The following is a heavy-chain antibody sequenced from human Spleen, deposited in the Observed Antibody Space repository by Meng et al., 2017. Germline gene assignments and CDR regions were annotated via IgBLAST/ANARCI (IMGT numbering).Heavy chain of an antibody. CDR1: GFTFSKYD. Sequence: GESLKISCAASGFTFSKYDIHWVRQAPGKGLEWVAVILSDGTQKYYADFLKGRFTISRDNSKNTVYLQMTSPRADDTAVYYCARDPHYYDSSGYIGGRYFDYWGQGTLVTVSS. D-gene: IGHD3-22*01. CDR2: ILSDGTQK. CDR3: ARDPHYYDSSGYIGGRYFDY. V-gene: IGHV3-33*05. J-gene: IGHJ4*02.